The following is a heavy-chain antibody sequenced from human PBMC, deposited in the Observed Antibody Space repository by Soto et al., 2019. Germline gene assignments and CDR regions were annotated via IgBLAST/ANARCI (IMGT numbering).Heavy chain of an antibody. J-gene: IGHJ4*02. CDR2: MNPHSGET. Sequence: QVQLVQSGAEVRRPGASVKVSCKASGYSFTSLHFNWVRQATGQGLEWIGWMNPHSGETGYAQRFQGRVTMTRDISVSTAYIELRSLTSHDTAVYFCARGSPGQVDHWGQGTLVTVSS. CDR3: ARGSPGQVDH. V-gene: IGHV1-8*01. CDR1: GYSFTSLH. D-gene: IGHD3-10*01.